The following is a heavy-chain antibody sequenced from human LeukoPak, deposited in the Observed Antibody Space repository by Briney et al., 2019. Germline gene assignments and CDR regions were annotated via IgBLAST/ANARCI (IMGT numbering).Heavy chain of an antibody. CDR2: INHDGTDT. Sequence: QPGGSLRLSCAASGFPFSSYVMHWVRQAPGQGLMWVARINHDGTDTSYADSVKGRFTVSRDNAKNTVCLQMNSLRAEDTAVYYCAKDRVYMVRGLTPFDYWGQGTLVTVSS. J-gene: IGHJ4*02. D-gene: IGHD3-10*01. CDR1: GFPFSSYV. V-gene: IGHV3-74*01. CDR3: AKDRVYMVRGLTPFDY.